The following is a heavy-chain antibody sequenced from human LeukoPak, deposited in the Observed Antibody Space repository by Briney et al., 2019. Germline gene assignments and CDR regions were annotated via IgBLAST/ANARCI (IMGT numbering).Heavy chain of an antibody. D-gene: IGHD3-3*01. V-gene: IGHV3-23*01. J-gene: IGHJ6*02. Sequence: PGASLRLSCAASGFTFSSYAMSWVRQAPGKGLEWVSAISGSGGSTYYADSVKGRFTISRDNSKNTLYLQRNRLRGQDTDVSSCAKGSTSYDFWSGLYGMDVWGQGTTVTVSS. CDR1: GFTFSSYA. CDR2: ISGSGGST. CDR3: AKGSTSYDFWSGLYGMDV.